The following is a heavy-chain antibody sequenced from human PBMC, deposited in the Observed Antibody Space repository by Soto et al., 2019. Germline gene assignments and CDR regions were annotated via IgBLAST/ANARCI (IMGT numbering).Heavy chain of an antibody. CDR1: GFTFSNYA. CDR2: ISGSGGST. J-gene: IGHJ6*02. V-gene: IGHV3-23*01. D-gene: IGHD1-26*01. CDR3: AKDLVGRYCGADYYGMDV. Sequence: PGGSLRLSCAASGFTFSNYAMTWVRQAPGKGLEWVSGISGSGGSTYYADSVKGRFTISRDNSKNTLYLQMNSLRAEDTAVYYYAKDLVGRYCGADYYGMDVWGQGTTVTVSS.